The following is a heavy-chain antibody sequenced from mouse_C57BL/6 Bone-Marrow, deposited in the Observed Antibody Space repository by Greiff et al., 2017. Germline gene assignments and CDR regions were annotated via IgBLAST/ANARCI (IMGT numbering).Heavy chain of an antibody. V-gene: IGHV1-4*01. Sequence: QVQLQQSGAELARPGASVKMSCKASGYTFTSYTMHWVKQRPGQGLEWIGYINPSSGYTKYNQKFKDKDTVTADKSASTAYMQLSSLTSEDSAVYYCERKLRTVYAMDYWGQGTSVTVSS. CDR3: ERKLRTVYAMDY. CDR1: GYTFTSYT. J-gene: IGHJ4*01. CDR2: INPSSGYT. D-gene: IGHD1-3*01.